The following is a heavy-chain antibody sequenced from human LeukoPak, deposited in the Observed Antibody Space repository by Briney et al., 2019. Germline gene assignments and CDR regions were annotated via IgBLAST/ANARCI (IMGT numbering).Heavy chain of an antibody. J-gene: IGHJ1*01. V-gene: IGHV3-11*04. CDR1: GFTFSDYY. Sequence: GGSLRLSCAASGFTFSDYYMSWVRQAPGKGLEWVSYISSSGSTTHYADSVKGRFTISRDNAGNSLYLQMSSLRAEDTAVYYCARRIAGSDTGGYSQEWGQGTLATVSS. CDR3: ARRIAGSDTGGYSQE. D-gene: IGHD6-13*01. CDR2: ISSSGSTT.